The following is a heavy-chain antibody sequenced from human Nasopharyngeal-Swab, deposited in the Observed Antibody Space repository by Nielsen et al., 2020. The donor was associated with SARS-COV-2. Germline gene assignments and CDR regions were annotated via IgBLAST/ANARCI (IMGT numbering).Heavy chain of an antibody. CDR3: ARVVRELDLKYYFHYHYMDV. V-gene: IGHV4-34*01. J-gene: IGHJ6*03. CDR2: INHGSGT. CDR1: AGSFSGYY. D-gene: IGHD1-1*01. Sequence: SETLSLTCAVYAGSFSGYYWSWIRQSQGKGLEWVGEINHGSGTNYNPSLKSRVTISIDTSKNQFSLKLTSVTAADTAVYYCARVVRELDLKYYFHYHYMDVWGKGTTVTGSS.